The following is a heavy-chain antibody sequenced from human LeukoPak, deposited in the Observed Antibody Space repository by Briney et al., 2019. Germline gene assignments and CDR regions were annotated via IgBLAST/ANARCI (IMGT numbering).Heavy chain of an antibody. J-gene: IGHJ3*01. CDR2: IGSGRLII. V-gene: IGHV3-48*04. Sequence: GGSLRLSCSASGIIFNNYSVNWVRQAPGKGLEWVSYIGSGRLIIYYADSVKGRFTISRDNAKDSVSLQMNSLRAEDTAVYYCARGISAVVPRVFDLRGQGTMVTVSS. CDR3: ARGISAVVPRVFDL. D-gene: IGHD2-15*01. CDR1: GIIFNNYS.